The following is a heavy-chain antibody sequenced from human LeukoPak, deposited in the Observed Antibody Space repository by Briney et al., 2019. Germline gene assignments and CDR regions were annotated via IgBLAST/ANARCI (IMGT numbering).Heavy chain of an antibody. CDR2: ISAYNGNT. J-gene: IGHJ4*02. D-gene: IGHD3-22*01. Sequence: GASVKVSCKASGYTFTSYGISWVRQAPGQGLEWMGWISAYNGNTNYAQKLQGRVTMTTDTSTSTAYMELRSLRSDDTAVYYCARTPYYDSTGWGYWFDYWGQGTLVTVSS. CDR3: ARTPYYDSTGWGYWFDY. V-gene: IGHV1-18*01. CDR1: GYTFTSYG.